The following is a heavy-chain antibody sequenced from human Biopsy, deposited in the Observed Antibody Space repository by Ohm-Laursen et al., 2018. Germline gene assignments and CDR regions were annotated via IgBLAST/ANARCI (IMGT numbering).Heavy chain of an antibody. CDR2: FAPENGRI. D-gene: IGHD1-1*01. V-gene: IGHV1-24*01. Sequence: ASVKVSCKVSGYSLTELSTHWVRQAPGQGLEWMGGFAPENGRIVYSQKFQGRVTMTEDTSTSTAYMEVWRLRSDDTAVYYCAADINVWNVNYWGQGTQVTVSS. CDR1: GYSLTELS. CDR3: AADINVWNVNY. J-gene: IGHJ4*02.